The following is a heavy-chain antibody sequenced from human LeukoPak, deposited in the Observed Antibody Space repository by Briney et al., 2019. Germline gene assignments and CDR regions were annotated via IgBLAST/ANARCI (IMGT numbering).Heavy chain of an antibody. CDR1: GGSFSGYY. CDR2: INHSGST. CDR3: ARGRDFWSRDFDY. Sequence: PSETLSLTCAVYGGSFSGYYWRWIRQPPGKGLEWMGEINHSGSTNYNPSLKSRVTISVDTSKNQFSLKLSSVTAADTAVYYCARGRDFWSRDFDYWGQGTLVTVSS. D-gene: IGHD3-3*01. V-gene: IGHV4-34*01. J-gene: IGHJ4*02.